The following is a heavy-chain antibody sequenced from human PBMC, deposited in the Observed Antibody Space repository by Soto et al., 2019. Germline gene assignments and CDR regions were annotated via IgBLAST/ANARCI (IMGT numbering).Heavy chain of an antibody. D-gene: IGHD1-26*01. CDR1: GFSFSSNS. J-gene: IGHJ4*02. V-gene: IGHV3-23*01. CDR2: ISDNADRI. Sequence: PGGSLRLSCAASGFSFSSNSMAWVRQAPGKGLEWVSSISDNADRIFYADSVRGRFTFSRDNSRNKLHLQMNSLRAEDTALYYCVILALGKFDFWGQGNLVTVSS. CDR3: VILALGKFDF.